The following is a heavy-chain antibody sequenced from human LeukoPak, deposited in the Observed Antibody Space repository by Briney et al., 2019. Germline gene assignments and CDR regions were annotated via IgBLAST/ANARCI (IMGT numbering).Heavy chain of an antibody. Sequence: KTSETLSLTCTVSGASISSGSYYWSWIRKPAGKGLEWIGHIYTSGSTNYNPSLKSRVTISKDTSKNQFSLKLSSVTAADTAVYYCARDRMVGTSIFDYWGQGTLVIVSS. V-gene: IGHV4-61*09. CDR2: IYTSGST. J-gene: IGHJ4*02. D-gene: IGHD3-10*01. CDR1: GASISSGSYY. CDR3: ARDRMVGTSIFDY.